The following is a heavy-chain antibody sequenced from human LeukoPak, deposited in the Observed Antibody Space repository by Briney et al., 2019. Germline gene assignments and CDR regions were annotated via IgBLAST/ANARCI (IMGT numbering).Heavy chain of an antibody. D-gene: IGHD6-19*01. V-gene: IGHV3-9*03. CDR1: GFTFDDYA. CDR3: AKDSRKEGPGIAVAGNWYFDL. J-gene: IGHJ2*01. Sequence: PGGSLRLSCAASGFTFDDYAMHWVRQAPGKGLERVSGISWNSGSIGYADSVKGRFTISRDNAKNSLYLQMNSLRAEDMALYYCAKDSRKEGPGIAVAGNWYFDLWGRGTLVTVSS. CDR2: ISWNSGSI.